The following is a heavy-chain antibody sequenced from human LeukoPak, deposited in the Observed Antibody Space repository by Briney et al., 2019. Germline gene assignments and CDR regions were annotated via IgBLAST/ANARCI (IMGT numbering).Heavy chain of an antibody. Sequence: GGSLRLSCAASGLTVSNNFMSWVRQAPGKGLEWVSVIHSGGTTFYADSVKGRFTISRDNLQNTLYLQMSLLRTEDTAVYYCARGHYAGSAFWGQGTLVTVSS. J-gene: IGHJ4*02. CDR3: ARGHYAGSAF. D-gene: IGHD2-2*01. CDR2: IHSGGTT. V-gene: IGHV3-53*01. CDR1: GLTVSNNF.